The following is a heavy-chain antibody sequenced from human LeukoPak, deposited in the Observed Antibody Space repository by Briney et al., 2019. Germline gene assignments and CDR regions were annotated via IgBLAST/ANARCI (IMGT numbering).Heavy chain of an antibody. Sequence: TSETLSLTCTVSGGSISSYYWSWIRQPPGKGLEWIGYIYDSGTTNHNPSLKSRVTVSVDTSKNQFSLKLSSVTAADTAVYYCARDPGGYFFDYWGQGTLVTVSS. D-gene: IGHD3-10*01. CDR2: IYDSGTT. CDR1: GGSISSYY. V-gene: IGHV4-59*01. CDR3: ARDPGGYFFDY. J-gene: IGHJ4*02.